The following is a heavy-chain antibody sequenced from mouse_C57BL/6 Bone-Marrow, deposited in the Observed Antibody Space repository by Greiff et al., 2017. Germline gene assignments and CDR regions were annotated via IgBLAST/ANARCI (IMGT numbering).Heavy chain of an antibody. CDR2: INPSNGGT. CDR1: GYTFTSYW. Sequence: QVQLQQPGTELVKPGASVKLSCKASGYTFTSYWMHWVKQRPGQGLEWIGNINPSNGGTNYNEKFQSKATLTVDKSSSTSYMQLSSLTSEDAAVYYCAREHYGPYAMDYWGQGTSVTVSS. J-gene: IGHJ4*01. CDR3: AREHYGPYAMDY. V-gene: IGHV1-53*01. D-gene: IGHD1-1*01.